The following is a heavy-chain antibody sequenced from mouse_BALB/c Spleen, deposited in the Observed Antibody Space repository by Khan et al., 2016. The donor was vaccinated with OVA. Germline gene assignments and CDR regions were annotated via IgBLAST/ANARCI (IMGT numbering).Heavy chain of an antibody. D-gene: IGHD2-13*01. J-gene: IGHJ1*01. V-gene: IGHV9-3-1*01. Sequence: QIQLVQSGPELKKPGETVKISCTASGYTFTNYGMNWVKQAPGKGLKWMGWINTYTGEPTYADDFKGRFAFSLETSASTAYLQINNLKNEDTATYLCASGDYWYFDVWGAGTTVTVSA. CDR3: ASGDYWYFDV. CDR2: INTYTGEP. CDR1: GYTFTNYG.